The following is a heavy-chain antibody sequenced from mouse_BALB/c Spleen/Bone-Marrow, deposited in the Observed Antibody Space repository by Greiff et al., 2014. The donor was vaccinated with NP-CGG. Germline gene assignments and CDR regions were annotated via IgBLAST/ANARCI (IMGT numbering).Heavy chain of an antibody. CDR2: IYPGSGST. Sequence: LQQPGSELVRPGASVKLSCKASGYTFTSYWMHWVKQRHGQGLEWIGNIYPGSGSTNYDEKFKSKGTLTVDTSSSTAYMHLSSLTSEDSAVYYRTSWDYWGQGTTLTVSS. V-gene: IGHV1S22*01. CDR1: GYTFTSYW. CDR3: TSWDY. J-gene: IGHJ2*01.